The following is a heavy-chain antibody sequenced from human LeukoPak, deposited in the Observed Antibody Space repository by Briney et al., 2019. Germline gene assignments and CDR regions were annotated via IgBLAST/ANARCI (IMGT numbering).Heavy chain of an antibody. CDR3: ARGQRRHIDMAPSFDY. CDR1: GFTFSTYT. Sequence: PGGSLRLSCAASGFTFSTYTMNWVRQAPGKGLEWVSSISSSSSYIYYADSVKGRFTISRDNSKNTLYLQLNSLRGEDTAVYYCARGQRRHIDMAPSFDYWGQGTLVTVSS. J-gene: IGHJ4*02. V-gene: IGHV3-21*01. CDR2: ISSSSSYI. D-gene: IGHD5-24*01.